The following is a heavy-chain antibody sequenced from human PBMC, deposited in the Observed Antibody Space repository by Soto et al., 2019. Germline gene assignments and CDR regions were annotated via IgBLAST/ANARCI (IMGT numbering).Heavy chain of an antibody. Sequence: ASVKVSCKAPRDTFTSYYINWVRQAPGQGLEWMGVINPHGGGTAYARKFKGRVTLTRDTSASTVYMEVSSLTSEDTAMYYCARSSGGNFGIIIEGTNWFAPWGQGTLVTVSS. V-gene: IGHV1-46*01. J-gene: IGHJ5*02. D-gene: IGHD1-26*01. CDR3: ARSSGGNFGIIIEGTNWFAP. CDR1: RDTFTSYY. CDR2: INPHGGGT.